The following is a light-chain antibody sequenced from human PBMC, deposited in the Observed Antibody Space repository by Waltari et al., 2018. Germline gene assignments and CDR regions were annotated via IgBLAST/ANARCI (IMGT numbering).Light chain of an antibody. CDR1: QRVSSN. CDR2: GAS. Sequence: EIVMPQSPATLSVSPGERATPSCRASQRVSSNLAWYQQKPGQAPRLLIHGASTRATGIPARFSGSGSGTEFTLTISSLQSEDFAVYYCQQYNNWPPGAFGQGTKVEIK. J-gene: IGKJ1*01. CDR3: QQYNNWPPGA. V-gene: IGKV3-15*01.